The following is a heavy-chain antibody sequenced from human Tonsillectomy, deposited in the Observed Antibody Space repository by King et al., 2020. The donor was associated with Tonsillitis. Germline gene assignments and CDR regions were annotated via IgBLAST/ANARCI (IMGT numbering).Heavy chain of an antibody. V-gene: IGHV3-73*02. CDR2: IRSKANSYAT. CDR3: TGTAMASLGQFDY. D-gene: IGHD5-18*01. J-gene: IGHJ4*02. CDR1: GVTFSGPA. Sequence: VQLVESGGGLVQPGGSLKLSCAASGVTFSGPAMHWVRPASGKGLEWVGRIRSKANSYATAYGASVKGRFTISRDDSENTAYLPMNSLKTEDTAVYYCTGTAMASLGQFDYWGQGTLVTVSS.